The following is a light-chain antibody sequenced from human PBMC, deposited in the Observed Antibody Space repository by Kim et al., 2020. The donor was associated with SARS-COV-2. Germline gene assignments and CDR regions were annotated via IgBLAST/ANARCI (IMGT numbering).Light chain of an antibody. CDR3: QQYYSYPET. CDR1: QVLSNL. Sequence: SAFVGNRVIITCRASQVLSNLLAWYQHKPGKAPKLLIYGISVLHSGVPSRFSGAGSRTEFTLTISSLQPDDAATYYCQQYYSYPETFGQGTKLEI. V-gene: IGKV1-5*01. J-gene: IGKJ2*01. CDR2: GIS.